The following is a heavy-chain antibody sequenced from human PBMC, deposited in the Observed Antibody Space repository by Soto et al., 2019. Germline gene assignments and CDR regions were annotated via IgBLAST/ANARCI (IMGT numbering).Heavy chain of an antibody. CDR3: AKWDRSGAFAMIARAYYFDY. J-gene: IGHJ4*02. Sequence: GGSLRLSCAASGFTVSSNYMSWVRQAPGKGLEWVSVIYSGGSTYYADSVKGRFTISRDNSKNTLYLQMNSLRAEDTAVYYCAKWDRSGAFAMIARAYYFDYWGQGTLVTVSS. CDR2: IYSGGST. CDR1: GFTVSSNY. D-gene: IGHD3-22*01. V-gene: IGHV3-53*01.